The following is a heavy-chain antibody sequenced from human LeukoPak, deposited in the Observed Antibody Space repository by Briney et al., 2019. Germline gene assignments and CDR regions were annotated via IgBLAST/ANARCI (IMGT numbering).Heavy chain of an antibody. V-gene: IGHV4-4*07. CDR1: GGSTSSYY. CDR2: MYTSGST. D-gene: IGHD3-9*01. Sequence: PSETLSLTCTVSGGSTSSYYWSWIRQPAGKGLEWIGRMYTSGSTNYDPSLRSRVTMSVDTSKNQFSLKLSSVTAADTAVYYCARDATYDILTGYTVDYWGQGTLVTVSS. J-gene: IGHJ4*02. CDR3: ARDATYDILTGYTVDY.